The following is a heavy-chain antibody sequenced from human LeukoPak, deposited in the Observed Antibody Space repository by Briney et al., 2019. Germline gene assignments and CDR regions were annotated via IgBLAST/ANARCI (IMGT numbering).Heavy chain of an antibody. CDR1: GYTFTGYY. D-gene: IGHD2-15*01. CDR3: ARGVVANIGDAFDI. Sequence: ASVKVSCKASGYTFTGYYMHWMRQAPGQGLEWMGWINPNSGGTNYAQKFQGRVTMTRDTSIGTAYMELSRLRSDDTAVYYCARGVVANIGDAFDIWGQGTMVTVSS. J-gene: IGHJ3*02. V-gene: IGHV1-2*02. CDR2: INPNSGGT.